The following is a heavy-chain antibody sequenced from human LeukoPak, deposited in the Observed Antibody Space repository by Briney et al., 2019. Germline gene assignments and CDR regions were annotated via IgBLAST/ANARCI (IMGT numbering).Heavy chain of an antibody. V-gene: IGHV3-48*03. J-gene: IGHJ4*02. Sequence: GSLRLSCAASGFTFSGYEMNWVRQAPGKGLEWVSYISSSGGTIYYADSVKGRFTISRDNAKNSLYLQMNSLRAEDAAVYYCARGPSSGWYYVDYWGQGTLVTVSS. CDR2: ISSSGGTI. D-gene: IGHD6-19*01. CDR3: ARGPSSGWYYVDY. CDR1: GFTFSGYE.